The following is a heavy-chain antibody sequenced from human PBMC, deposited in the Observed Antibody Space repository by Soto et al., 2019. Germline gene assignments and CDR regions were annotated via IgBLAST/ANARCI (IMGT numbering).Heavy chain of an antibody. Sequence: QVQLVESGGGVVQPGRSLRLSCAASGFTFSSYGMHWVRQAPGKGLECVAVISYDGSNKYYADSVKGRFTISRDNSKNRLYLHMNSLRAEDTAVYYCAKAPIAVAGIGYCGQGTLVTVSS. CDR3: AKAPIAVAGIGY. D-gene: IGHD6-19*01. V-gene: IGHV3-30*18. CDR2: ISYDGSNK. J-gene: IGHJ4*02. CDR1: GFTFSSYG.